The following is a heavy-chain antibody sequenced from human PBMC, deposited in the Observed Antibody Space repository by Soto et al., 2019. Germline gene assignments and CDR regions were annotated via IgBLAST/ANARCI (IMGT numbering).Heavy chain of an antibody. CDR2: IYYSGST. Sequence: SETLSLTCTVSGGSISSYYWSWIRQPPGKGLEWIGYIYYSGSTNYNPSLKSRVTISVDTSKNQFSLKLGSVTAADTAVYYCARGYNWNDLGGMDVWGQGTTVTVSS. V-gene: IGHV4-59*01. J-gene: IGHJ6*02. CDR3: ARGYNWNDLGGMDV. D-gene: IGHD1-20*01. CDR1: GGSISSYY.